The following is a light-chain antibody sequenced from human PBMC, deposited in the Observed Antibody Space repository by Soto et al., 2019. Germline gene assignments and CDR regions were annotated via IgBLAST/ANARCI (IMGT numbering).Light chain of an antibody. Sequence: DIQMTQSPSSLPASVGDRVTISCRASQNIGSCLNWYQQKPGKAPKVLISAASTLQSGVPSRFSGSGSETDFTLTISSLQPEDFATYYCQQSYTRWTFGQGTKLEIK. V-gene: IGKV1-39*01. CDR2: AAS. CDR3: QQSYTRWT. J-gene: IGKJ2*02. CDR1: QNIGSC.